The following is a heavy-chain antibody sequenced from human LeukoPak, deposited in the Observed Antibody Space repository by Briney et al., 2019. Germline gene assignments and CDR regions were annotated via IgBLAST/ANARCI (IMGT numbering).Heavy chain of an antibody. J-gene: IGHJ4*02. Sequence: SETLSLTCAVSGYSISSGYYWGWIRQPAGKGLEWIGHISTSGSANYNPSLRSRVTMSIDTSKNQFSLKLNSVTAADTAVYYCAREATIVGATRIWGQGALVIVSS. D-gene: IGHD1-26*01. V-gene: IGHV4-4*07. CDR1: GYSISSGYY. CDR2: ISTSGSA. CDR3: AREATIVGATRI.